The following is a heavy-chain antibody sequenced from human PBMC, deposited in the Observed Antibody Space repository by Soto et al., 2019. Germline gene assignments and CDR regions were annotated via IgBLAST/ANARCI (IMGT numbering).Heavy chain of an antibody. Sequence: SETLSLTCAVYGGSFSGYYWSWIRQPPGKGLEWIGEINHSGSTNYNPSLKSRVTISVDTSKNQFSLKLSSVTAADTAVYYCARGPRVHSSGWYSGPVDYYYYMDVWGKGTTVTVSS. CDR1: GGSFSGYY. V-gene: IGHV4-34*01. D-gene: IGHD6-19*01. CDR3: ARGPRVHSSGWYSGPVDYYYYMDV. CDR2: INHSGST. J-gene: IGHJ6*03.